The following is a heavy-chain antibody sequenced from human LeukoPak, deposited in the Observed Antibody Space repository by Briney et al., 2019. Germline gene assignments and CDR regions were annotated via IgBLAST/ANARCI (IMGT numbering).Heavy chain of an antibody. V-gene: IGHV3-66*02. Sequence: GGSLRLSCAASGFTVSNNYINWVRQAPGKGLGWVSVVYSDGSTFYADSVKGRFTISRDNSKNTVYLQMNSLRGDDTAMYFCARGRLSDFWGQGTLVTVSS. J-gene: IGHJ4*02. CDR1: GFTVSNNY. CDR3: ARGRLSDF. CDR2: VYSDGST.